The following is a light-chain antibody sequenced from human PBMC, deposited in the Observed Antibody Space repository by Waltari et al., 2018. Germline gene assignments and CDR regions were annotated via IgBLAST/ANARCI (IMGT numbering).Light chain of an antibody. J-gene: IGKJ4*01. CDR3: MQATQLPLT. CDR1: QSLLPSYAKTY. V-gene: IGKV2-29*03. CDR2: EVS. Sequence: EIVMTQTPLSLYVSAGQPASISCRSSQSLLPSYAKTYVYWYLQKPGRSPQLLFYEVSSRFSGVPERFSGSGSGTDFTLKISRVEAEDVGVYYCMQATQLPLTFGGGTKVDIK.